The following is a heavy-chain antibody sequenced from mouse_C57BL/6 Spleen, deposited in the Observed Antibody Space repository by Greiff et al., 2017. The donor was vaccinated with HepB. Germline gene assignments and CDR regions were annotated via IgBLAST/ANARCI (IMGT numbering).Heavy chain of an antibody. CDR2: IDPENGDT. CDR1: GFNIKDDY. Sequence: VHVKQSGAELVRPGASVKLSCTASGFNIKDDYMHWVKQRPEQGLEWIGWIDPENGDTEYASKFQGKATITADTSSNTAYLQLSSLTSEDTAVYYCTTKGSYGYFDVWGTGTTVTVSS. CDR3: TTKGSYGYFDV. V-gene: IGHV14-4*01. D-gene: IGHD1-1*01. J-gene: IGHJ1*03.